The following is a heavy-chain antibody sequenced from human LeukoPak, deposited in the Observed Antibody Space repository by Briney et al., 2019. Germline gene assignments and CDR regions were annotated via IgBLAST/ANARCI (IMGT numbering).Heavy chain of an antibody. Sequence: ASVKVSCKVSGYTLTELSMHWVRQAPGKGLEWMGGFDPEDGETIYAQKFQGRVTMTEDTSTDAAYMELSSLRSEDTAVYYCATLRDGGYDRSLDYWGQGTLVTVSS. CDR1: GYTLTELS. CDR3: ATLRDGGYDRSLDY. D-gene: IGHD5-12*01. V-gene: IGHV1-24*01. CDR2: FDPEDGET. J-gene: IGHJ4*02.